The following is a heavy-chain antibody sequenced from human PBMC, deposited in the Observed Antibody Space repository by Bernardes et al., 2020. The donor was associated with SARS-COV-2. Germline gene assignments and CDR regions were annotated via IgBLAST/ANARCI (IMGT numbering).Heavy chain of an antibody. Sequence: GWSLRLSCAASGFTFSNYGMHWVRQAPGKGLEWVAVISYDGSNKYYADSVKGRFTISRDNSKNTLYLQMNSLRAEDTAVYYCAKDPTALTTVTSYYYYGMDVWGQGTTVTVSS. V-gene: IGHV3-30*18. CDR2: ISYDGSNK. D-gene: IGHD4-17*01. CDR3: AKDPTALTTVTSYYYYGMDV. J-gene: IGHJ6*02. CDR1: GFTFSNYG.